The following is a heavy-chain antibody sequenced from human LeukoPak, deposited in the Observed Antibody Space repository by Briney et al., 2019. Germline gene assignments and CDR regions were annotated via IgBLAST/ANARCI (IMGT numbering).Heavy chain of an antibody. D-gene: IGHD6-13*01. CDR3: ATYSSSWYAY. J-gene: IGHJ4*02. CDR1: GGSISSYY. CDR2: IYYSGST. Sequence: PSETLSLTCTVSGGSISSYYWSWIRQPPGKGLEWIGYIYYSGSTNYNPSLKSRVTISVDTSKNQFSLKLSSVTAADTAVYYCATYSSSWYAYWGQGTLVTVSS. V-gene: IGHV4-59*01.